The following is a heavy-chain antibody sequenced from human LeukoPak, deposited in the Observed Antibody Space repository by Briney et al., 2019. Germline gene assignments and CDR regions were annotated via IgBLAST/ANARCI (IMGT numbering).Heavy chain of an antibody. Sequence: ASVKVSCKASGYTFTSYYMHWVRQAPGQGLEWMGIINPSGGSTSYAQKFQGRVTMTRDMSTSTVYMELSSLRSEDTAVYYCARGGGRLWFGNKIFGDYWGQGTLVTVSS. J-gene: IGHJ4*02. CDR2: INPSGGST. D-gene: IGHD3-10*01. CDR1: GYTFTSYY. CDR3: ARGGGRLWFGNKIFGDY. V-gene: IGHV1-46*01.